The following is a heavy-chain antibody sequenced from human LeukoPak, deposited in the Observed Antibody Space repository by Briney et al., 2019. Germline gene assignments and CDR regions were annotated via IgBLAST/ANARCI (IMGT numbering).Heavy chain of an antibody. Sequence: GGSLRLSCAASGFTFSSYAMHWVRQAPGKGLEWVAVISYDGSNKYYADSVKGRFTISRDNSKNTLYLQMNSLRAEDTAVYYCARDASYCSGGSCQNDYWGQGILVTVSS. CDR2: ISYDGSNK. CDR1: GFTFSSYA. CDR3: ARDASYCSGGSCQNDY. J-gene: IGHJ4*02. V-gene: IGHV3-30*04. D-gene: IGHD2-15*01.